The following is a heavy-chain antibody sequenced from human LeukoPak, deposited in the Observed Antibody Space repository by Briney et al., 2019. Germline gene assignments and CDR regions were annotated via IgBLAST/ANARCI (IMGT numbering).Heavy chain of an antibody. CDR2: ISWNSGSI. D-gene: IGHD2-8*02. CDR1: GFTFDDYA. CDR3: LGTALDY. Sequence: GRSLRLSCAASGFTFDDYAMHWVRQAPGKGLEWVSGISWNSGSIGYADSVKGRFTISRDNAKNSLYLQMNSLRAEDTASYYCLGTALDYWGQGTLVTVSS. J-gene: IGHJ4*02. V-gene: IGHV3-9*01.